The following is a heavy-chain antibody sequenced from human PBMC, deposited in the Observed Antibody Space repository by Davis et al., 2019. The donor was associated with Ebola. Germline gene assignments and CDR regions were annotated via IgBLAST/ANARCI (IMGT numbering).Heavy chain of an antibody. CDR2: INHSGNT. CDR3: ARGSSWSIYGMDV. J-gene: IGHJ6*02. D-gene: IGHD6-13*01. Sequence: MPGGSLRLSCAVYGGSFSGYYWSWIRQPPGKGLEWIGEINHSGNTNYNPSLKSRVTLSVDTSKNQFSLKLSSVTAADTAVYYCARGSSWSIYGMDVWGQGTTVTVSS. V-gene: IGHV4-34*01. CDR1: GGSFSGYY.